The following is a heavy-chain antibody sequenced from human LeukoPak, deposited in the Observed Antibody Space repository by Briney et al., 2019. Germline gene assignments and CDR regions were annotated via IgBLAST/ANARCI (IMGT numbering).Heavy chain of an antibody. CDR1: GSTVSSNY. CDR3: ARGYGSGSPPDAFDI. J-gene: IGHJ3*02. D-gene: IGHD3-10*01. Sequence: GGSLRLSCAASGSTVSSNYMSWVRQAPGKGLEWVSVIYSGGSTYYADSVKGRFTISRDNSKNTLYLQMNSLRAEDTAVYYCARGYGSGSPPDAFDIWGQGTMVTVSS. V-gene: IGHV3-66*01. CDR2: IYSGGST.